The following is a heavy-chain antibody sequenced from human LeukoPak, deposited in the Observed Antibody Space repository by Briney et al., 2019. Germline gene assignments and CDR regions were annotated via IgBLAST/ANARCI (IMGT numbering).Heavy chain of an antibody. CDR1: GGSISSGGYS. J-gene: IGHJ4*02. V-gene: IGHV4-30-2*01. D-gene: IGHD3-22*01. CDR3: ARGSPSNYYDSSGYSHYFDY. Sequence: SETLSLTCTVSGGSISSGGYSWSWIRQPPGKGLEWIGYIYHSGGTYYNPSLKSRVTISVDTSKNQFSLKLSSVTAADTAVYYCARGSPSNYYDSSGYSHYFDYWGQGTLVTVSS. CDR2: IYHSGGT.